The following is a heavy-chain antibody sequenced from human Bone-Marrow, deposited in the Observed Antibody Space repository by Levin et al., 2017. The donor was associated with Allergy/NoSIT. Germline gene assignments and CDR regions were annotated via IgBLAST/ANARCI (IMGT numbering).Heavy chain of an antibody. CDR2: INPNSGGT. V-gene: IGHV1-2*06. CDR3: ARDPQTLIAAAGSFDY. Sequence: GESLKISCKASGYTFTGYYMHWVRQAPGQGLEWMGRINPNSGGTNYAQKFQGRVTMTRDTSISTAYMELSRLRSDDTAVYYCARDPQTLIAAAGSFDYWGQGTLVTVSS. CDR1: GYTFTGYY. D-gene: IGHD6-13*01. J-gene: IGHJ4*02.